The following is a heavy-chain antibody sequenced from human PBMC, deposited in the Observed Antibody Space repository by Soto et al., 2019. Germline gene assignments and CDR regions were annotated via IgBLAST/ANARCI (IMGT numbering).Heavy chain of an antibody. CDR2: ISYDGSNK. Sequence: QVQLVESGGGVVQPGRSLRLSCAASGFTFSSYGMHWVRQAPGKGLEWVAVISYDGSNKYYADSVKGRFTISRDNSKNTLNLKMTSLRAEDTAVYYCAKGPAIVLVPAAMNYYYGMDVWGQGTTVTVSS. CDR3: AKGPAIVLVPAAMNYYYGMDV. J-gene: IGHJ6*02. V-gene: IGHV3-30*18. CDR1: GFTFSSYG. D-gene: IGHD2-2*01.